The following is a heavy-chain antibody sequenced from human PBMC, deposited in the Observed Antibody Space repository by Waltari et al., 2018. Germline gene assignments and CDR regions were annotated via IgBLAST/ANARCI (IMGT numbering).Heavy chain of an antibody. Sequence: QVQLVASGGGVVQPGRPLSPSWEPSGFPFGSYAMTWVRQAPGKGLEWVAVISYDGSNKYYADSVKGRFTISRDNSKNTLYLQMNSLRAEDTAVYYCARQVGAADFDYWGQEPWSPSPQ. J-gene: IGHJ4*01. CDR3: ARQVGAADFDY. V-gene: IGHV3-30*01. CDR2: ISYDGSNK. D-gene: IGHD1-26*01. CDR1: GFPFGSYA.